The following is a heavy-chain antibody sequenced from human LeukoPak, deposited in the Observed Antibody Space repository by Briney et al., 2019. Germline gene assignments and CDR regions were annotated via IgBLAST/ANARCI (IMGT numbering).Heavy chain of an antibody. Sequence: SVKVCCKASGGTFSSYAISWVRQAPGQGLEWMGGIIPIFGTANYAQKFQGRVTITADESTSTAYMELSSLRSEDTAVYYCARVTPYFYYGMDVWGQGTTVTVSS. CDR2: IIPIFGTA. D-gene: IGHD4-23*01. J-gene: IGHJ6*02. CDR1: GGTFSSYA. CDR3: ARVTPYFYYGMDV. V-gene: IGHV1-69*01.